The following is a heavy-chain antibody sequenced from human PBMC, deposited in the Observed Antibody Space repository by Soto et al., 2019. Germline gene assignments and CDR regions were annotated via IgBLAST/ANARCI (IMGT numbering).Heavy chain of an antibody. CDR3: ARRYCSTTRCYSYYFDY. CDR2: MYYGGST. J-gene: IGHJ4*02. CDR1: GVSISSYY. V-gene: IGHV4-59*08. D-gene: IGHD2-2*01. Sequence: PSETLSLTCTVSGVSISSYYWSWVRQPPGKGLEWIAYMYYGGSTNYNPSLKSRVTISVDTSKNQLSLRLSSVTAADTAVYYCARRYCSTTRCYSYYFDYWGQGTMVTVSS.